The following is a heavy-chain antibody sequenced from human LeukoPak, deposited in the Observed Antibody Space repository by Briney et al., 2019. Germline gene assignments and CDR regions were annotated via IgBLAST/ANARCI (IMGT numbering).Heavy chain of an antibody. J-gene: IGHJ4*02. CDR1: GFTFSDYY. CDR3: ARTLSAAAMVSYYFDY. D-gene: IGHD5-18*01. CDR2: ISSSGSTI. Sequence: GGSLRLSCAASGFTFSDYYMSWIRQAPGKGLEWVSYISSSGSTIYYADSVKGRFTISRDNSKNTLYLQMNSLRAEDTAVYYCARTLSAAAMVSYYFDYWGQGTLVTVSS. V-gene: IGHV3-11*04.